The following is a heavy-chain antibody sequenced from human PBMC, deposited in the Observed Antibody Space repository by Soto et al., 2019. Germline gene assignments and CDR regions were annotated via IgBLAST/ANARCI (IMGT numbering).Heavy chain of an antibody. D-gene: IGHD3-22*01. CDR2: ISAYNGNT. CDR3: ARAAYYYESSGYYPGDY. V-gene: IGHV1-18*01. Sequence: ASVKVSCKASGYTFTNFGISWVRQAPGQGLEWMGWISAYNGNTNYAQNFQGRVTMTTDTSTSTAYMELRSLRSDDTAVYYCARAAYYYESSGYYPGDYWGQGTLVTAPQ. J-gene: IGHJ4*02. CDR1: GYTFTNFG.